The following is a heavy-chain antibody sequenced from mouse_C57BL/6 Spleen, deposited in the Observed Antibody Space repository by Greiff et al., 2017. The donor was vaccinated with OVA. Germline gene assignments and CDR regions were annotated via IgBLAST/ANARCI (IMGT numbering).Heavy chain of an antibody. J-gene: IGHJ3*01. V-gene: IGHV1-22*01. CDR2: INPNNGGT. D-gene: IGHD1-1*02. Sequence: VHVKQSGPELVKPGASVKMSCKASGYTFTDYNMHWVKQCHGKSLEWIGYINPNNGGTSYNQKFKGKATLTVNKSSSTAYMELRSLTSEDSAVYYCARGGNYGGFAYWGQGTLVTVSA. CDR3: ARGGNYGGFAY. CDR1: GYTFTDYN.